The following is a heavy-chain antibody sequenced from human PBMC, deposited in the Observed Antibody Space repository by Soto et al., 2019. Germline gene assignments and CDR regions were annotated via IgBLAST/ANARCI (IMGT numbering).Heavy chain of an antibody. D-gene: IGHD3-3*01. J-gene: IGHJ6*02. Sequence: VESLKISCKGSGYSFTSYWIGWVRQMPGKGLEWMGIIYPGDSDTRYSPSFQGQVTISADKSISTAYLQWSSLKASDTAMYYCPRSAPVQYDFWSGSYGMHVWGQGTTVTVSS. CDR2: IYPGDSDT. CDR3: PRSAPVQYDFWSGSYGMHV. V-gene: IGHV5-51*01. CDR1: GYSFTSYW.